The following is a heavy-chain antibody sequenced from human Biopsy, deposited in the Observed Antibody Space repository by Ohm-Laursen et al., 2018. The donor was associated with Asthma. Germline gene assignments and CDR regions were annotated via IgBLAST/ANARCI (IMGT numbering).Heavy chain of an antibody. D-gene: IGHD5-12*01. Sequence: SLRLSCAASGFMFRSFGTHWVRQAPGKGLEWVAVISYDGNHKFYEDSVKGRFTISRGNSKNTLYLQMNSLRTEDTAVYYCAKRRGYSGHDNDYWGQGTLVIVSS. J-gene: IGHJ4*02. CDR3: AKRRGYSGHDNDY. V-gene: IGHV3-30*18. CDR2: ISYDGNHK. CDR1: GFMFRSFG.